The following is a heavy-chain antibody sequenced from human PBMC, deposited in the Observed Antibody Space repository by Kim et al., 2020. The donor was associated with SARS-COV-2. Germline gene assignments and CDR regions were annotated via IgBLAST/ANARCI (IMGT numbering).Heavy chain of an antibody. V-gene: IGHV3-11*01. CDR1: GFTFSDYY. CDR3: ARDRYYFEY. J-gene: IGHJ4*02. D-gene: IGHD3-9*01. CDR2: ISRRGDTL. Sequence: GSLRLSCAASGFTFSDYYMSWIRQAPGKGLEWVAFISRRGDTLFYADSVKGRFTISRDNVRNSLYLQMNSLRAEDTAVYYCARDRYYFEYWGQEVLVTVSS.